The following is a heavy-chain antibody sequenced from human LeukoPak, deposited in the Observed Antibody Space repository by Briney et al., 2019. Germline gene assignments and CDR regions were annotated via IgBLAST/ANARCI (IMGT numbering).Heavy chain of an antibody. J-gene: IGHJ6*02. CDR3: ARDQLLSINYYYYGMDV. CDR1: GFTFSSYS. Sequence: PGGSLRLSCAASGFTFSSYSMNWVRQAPGKGLEWVSSISSSSSYIYYADSVKGRFTISRDNAKNSLYLQMNSLRAEDTAVYYCARDQLLSINYYYYGMDVWGQGTTVTVSS. CDR2: ISSSSSYI. V-gene: IGHV3-21*01. D-gene: IGHD2-2*01.